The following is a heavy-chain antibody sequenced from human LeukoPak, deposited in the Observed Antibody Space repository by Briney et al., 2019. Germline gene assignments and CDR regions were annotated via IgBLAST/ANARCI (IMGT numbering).Heavy chain of an antibody. Sequence: SETLSLTRAVYDGPFRGYYWNWIRQPPGKGLEWIGEINHSGSTNYNPSLKSRVTISIDTSKNQFFLKLNSVTAADRAVYYCARGPGSGSHFAWFDSWGQGIQVTVSS. V-gene: IGHV4-34*01. D-gene: IGHD3-10*01. J-gene: IGHJ5*01. CDR3: ARGPGSGSHFAWFDS. CDR2: INHSGST. CDR1: DGPFRGYY.